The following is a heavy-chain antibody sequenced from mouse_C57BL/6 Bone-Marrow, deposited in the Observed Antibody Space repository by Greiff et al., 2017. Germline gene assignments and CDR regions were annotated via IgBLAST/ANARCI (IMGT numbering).Heavy chain of an antibody. CDR3: TSYCGSSYDWYFDV. CDR1: GYTFTSSW. V-gene: IGHV1-5*01. Sequence: EVQLQQSGTVLARPGASVKMSCKTSGYTFTSSWMHWVKQRPGQGLEWIGAIYPGNSDTSYNQKFKGKAKLTAVTSASTAYMELSSLTNEDSAVYYCTSYCGSSYDWYFDVWGTGTTVTVSS. J-gene: IGHJ1*03. D-gene: IGHD1-1*01. CDR2: IYPGNSDT.